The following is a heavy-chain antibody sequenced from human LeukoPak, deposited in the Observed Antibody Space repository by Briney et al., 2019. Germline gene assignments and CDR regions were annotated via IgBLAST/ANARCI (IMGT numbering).Heavy chain of an antibody. V-gene: IGHV3-66*02. CDR2: IYSGGTT. CDR3: AKDGDGYCSSTSCYAGGDY. J-gene: IGHJ4*02. CDR1: GFIFENYW. D-gene: IGHD2-2*01. Sequence: GGSLRLSCAASGFIFENYWMNWVRQAPGKGLVWVSGIYSGGTTYYRDSVKGRFTISRDNSKNTLYLQMNSLRAEDTAVYYCAKDGDGYCSSTSCYAGGDYWGQGTLVTVSS.